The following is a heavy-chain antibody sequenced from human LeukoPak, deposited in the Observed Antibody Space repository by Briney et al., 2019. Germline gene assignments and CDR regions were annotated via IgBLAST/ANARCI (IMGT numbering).Heavy chain of an antibody. CDR1: GFTVSSNY. CDR3: ARRPVGSLRYGMDV. CDR2: IYSGGST. V-gene: IGHV3-53*01. D-gene: IGHD1-26*01. J-gene: IGHJ6*02. Sequence: PGGSLRLSCAASGFTVSSNYMSWVRQAPGKGLEWVSVIYSGGSTYYADSVKGRFTISRDNSKNTLYLQMNSLRAEDTAVYYCARRPVGSLRYGMDVWGQGTTVTVSS.